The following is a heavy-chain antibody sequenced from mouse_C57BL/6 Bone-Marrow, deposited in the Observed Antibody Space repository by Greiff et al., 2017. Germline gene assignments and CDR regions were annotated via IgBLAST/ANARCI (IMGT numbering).Heavy chain of an antibody. CDR3: ARCLYSNYVWYFDV. J-gene: IGHJ1*03. V-gene: IGHV1-72*01. Sequence: QVQLKQPGAELVKPGASVKLSCKASGYTFTSYWMHWVKQRPGRGLEWIGRIDPNSGGTKYNEKFKSKATLTVDKPSSTAYMQLSSLTSEDSAVYYCARCLYSNYVWYFDVWGTGTTVTVSS. CDR1: GYTFTSYW. D-gene: IGHD2-5*01. CDR2: IDPNSGGT.